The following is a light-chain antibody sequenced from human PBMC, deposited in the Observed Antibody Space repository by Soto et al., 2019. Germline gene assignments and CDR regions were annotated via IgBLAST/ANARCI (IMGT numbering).Light chain of an antibody. CDR1: SIDVGGYNY. CDR2: DVS. V-gene: IGLV2-11*01. J-gene: IGLJ1*01. CDR3: DSYAGISYV. Sequence: QSVLTQPRSVSGSPGQSVTISCTGTSIDVGGYNYVSWYQQHPGKAPKLMIYDVSKRPSGVPDRFSGSKSGNTASLTISGLQAEDEADYYCDSYAGISYVFGTGTKVTVL.